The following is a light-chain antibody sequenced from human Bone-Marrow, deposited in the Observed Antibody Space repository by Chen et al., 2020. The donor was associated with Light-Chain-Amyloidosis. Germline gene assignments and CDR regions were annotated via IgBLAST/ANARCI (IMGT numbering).Light chain of an antibody. CDR2: GTT. CDR1: SSNIGANYD. CDR3: QSYDRSLSGSV. V-gene: IGLV1-40*01. Sequence: QSVLTQPPSVSGAPGQRLTISCTGSSSNIGANYDVHWYQQLPGTAPQLLIFGTTNRPSGVPDRFSGSKSGTSASLAITGLQAEDEADYYCQSYDRSLSGSVFGGGTKLTVL. J-gene: IGLJ3*02.